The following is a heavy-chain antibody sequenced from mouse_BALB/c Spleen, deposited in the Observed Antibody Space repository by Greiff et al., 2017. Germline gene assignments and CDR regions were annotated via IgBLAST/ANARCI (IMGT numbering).Heavy chain of an antibody. Sequence: EVKLVESGGGLVKPGGSLKLSCAASGFTFSSYAMSWVRQSPEKRLEWVAEISSGGSYTYYPDTVTGRFTISRDNAKNTLYLEMSSLRSEDTAMCCCARGYGGGWGQGTLVTVSA. J-gene: IGHJ3*01. CDR1: GFTFSSYA. CDR2: ISSGGSYT. CDR3: ARGYGGG. D-gene: IGHD1-1*01. V-gene: IGHV5-9-4*01.